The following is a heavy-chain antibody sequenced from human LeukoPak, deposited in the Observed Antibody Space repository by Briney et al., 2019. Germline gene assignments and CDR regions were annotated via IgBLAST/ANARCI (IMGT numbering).Heavy chain of an antibody. CDR2: INPSGGST. V-gene: IGHV1-46*01. Sequence: GASVKVSCKASGYTFTSYYMHWVRQAPGQGLEWMGMINPSGGSTNYAQKFQGRVTMTRDTSTSTVYLELSSLRSEDTAVYYCAGVLVGAIGSYFDYWGQGTLVTVSS. CDR1: GYTFTSYY. D-gene: IGHD1-26*01. CDR3: AGVLVGAIGSYFDY. J-gene: IGHJ4*02.